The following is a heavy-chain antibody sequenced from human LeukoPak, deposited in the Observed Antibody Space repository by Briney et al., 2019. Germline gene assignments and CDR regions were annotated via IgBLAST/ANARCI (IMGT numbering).Heavy chain of an antibody. Sequence: TGGSLRLSCAASGFTFSSYGMHWVRQAPGKGLEWVAVISYDGSNKYYADSVKGRFTISRDNSKNTLYLQMNSLRAEDTAVYYCARVGVSSYSSSGYWGQGTLVTVSS. J-gene: IGHJ4*02. D-gene: IGHD6-13*01. CDR3: ARVGVSSYSSSGY. CDR2: ISYDGSNK. CDR1: GFTFSSYG. V-gene: IGHV3-30*03.